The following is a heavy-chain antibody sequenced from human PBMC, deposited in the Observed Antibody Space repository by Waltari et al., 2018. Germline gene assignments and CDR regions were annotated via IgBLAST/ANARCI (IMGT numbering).Heavy chain of an antibody. Sequence: QVQLVQSGAEVKKPGASVKVSCKASGYTFTGYYMHWVRQDPGPGLEWMGRVNPNSGGTNYAQKFQGRVTMTRDTSISTAYMELSRLRSDDTAVYYCARDLPHSSGYYGSFWFDPWGQGTLVTVSS. CDR2: VNPNSGGT. J-gene: IGHJ5*02. D-gene: IGHD3-22*01. V-gene: IGHV1-2*06. CDR3: ARDLPHSSGYYGSFWFDP. CDR1: GYTFTGYY.